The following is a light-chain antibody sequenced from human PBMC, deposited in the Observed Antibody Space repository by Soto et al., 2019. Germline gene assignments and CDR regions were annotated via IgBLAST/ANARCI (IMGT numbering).Light chain of an antibody. CDR3: HSSDNSGKYWV. V-gene: IGLV2-14*01. J-gene: IGLJ3*02. CDR2: EVS. Sequence: QSALTQPASVSGSPGQSITISCTGTSSDVGGYNYVSWYQQHPGKAPKLMIYEVSNRPSGVSNRFSGSKSGNTASLTISGLQAEDEADYYCHSSDNSGKYWVFGGGTKLTVL. CDR1: SSDVGGYNY.